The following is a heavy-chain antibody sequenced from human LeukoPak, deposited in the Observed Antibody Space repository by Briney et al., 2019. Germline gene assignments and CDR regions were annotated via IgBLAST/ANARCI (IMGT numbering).Heavy chain of an antibody. V-gene: IGHV4-59*08. CDR2: IYYSGST. CDR1: GGSISSYY. Sequence: SETLSLTCTVSGGSISSYYWSWIRQPPGKGLEWIGYIYYSGSTNYNPSLKSRVTISVDTSKNQFSLQLSSVTAADTAVYYCARSTRSVGVRDWGQGTLVTVSS. CDR3: ARSTRSVGVRD. D-gene: IGHD3-16*01. J-gene: IGHJ4*02.